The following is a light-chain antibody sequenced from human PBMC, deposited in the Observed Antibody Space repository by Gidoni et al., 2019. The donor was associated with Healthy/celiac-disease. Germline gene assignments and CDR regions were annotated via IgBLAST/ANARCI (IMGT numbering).Light chain of an antibody. Sequence: SYQLTQPPSVSVSPGQTASITCSGDKLGDKYACCYQQKPGKSPVLVIYQDSKRPSGIPERFAGSNSGNTATLTISGTQAMDEADYYCQAWDSSTANVVFGGGTKLTVL. CDR2: QDS. CDR3: QAWDSSTANVV. CDR1: KLGDKY. J-gene: IGLJ2*01. V-gene: IGLV3-1*01.